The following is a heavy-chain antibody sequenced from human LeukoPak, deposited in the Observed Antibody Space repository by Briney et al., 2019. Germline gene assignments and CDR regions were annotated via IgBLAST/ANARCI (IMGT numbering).Heavy chain of an antibody. CDR1: GFTFSAFS. CDR2: ISSSSSDI. Sequence: PGGSLRLSCAASGFTFSAFSMNWVRQAPGKGLEWVSAISSSSSDIYYTDSVKGRFTISRDNANNFLYLQVSSLRAEDTAVYYCARSLWPEDYWGQGTLVTVSS. V-gene: IGHV3-21*01. D-gene: IGHD5-18*01. CDR3: ARSLWPEDY. J-gene: IGHJ4*02.